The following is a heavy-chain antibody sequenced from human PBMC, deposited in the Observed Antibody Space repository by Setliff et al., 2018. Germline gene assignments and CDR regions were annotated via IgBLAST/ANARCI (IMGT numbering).Heavy chain of an antibody. Sequence: SETLSLTCTVSGGSMSADYYWSWIRQPAGKGLEWIGHVHTDGSTNYNPSLKSRVIISVDTSKNQFSLKLSSVTAADTAVYYCARCSGSYDAFDIWGQGTMVTVSS. V-gene: IGHV4-4*07. CDR2: VHTDGST. J-gene: IGHJ3*02. CDR3: ARCSGSYDAFDI. CDR1: GGSMSADYY. D-gene: IGHD1-26*01.